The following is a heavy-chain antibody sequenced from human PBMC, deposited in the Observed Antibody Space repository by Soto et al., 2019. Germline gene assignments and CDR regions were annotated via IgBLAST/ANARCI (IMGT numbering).Heavy chain of an antibody. CDR3: SRENWFQDY. J-gene: IGHJ4*02. D-gene: IGHD3-10*01. CDR2: IKSDGSEQ. V-gene: IGHV3-7*03. Sequence: GGSLRLSCAASGFSFSAYYMTRVRQAPGKGLEWVASIKSDGSEQYYVDSVKGRFTISRDNAKNSLYLQMNSLRAGDTGLYYCSRENWFQDYWGQGTLVTVSS. CDR1: GFSFSAYY.